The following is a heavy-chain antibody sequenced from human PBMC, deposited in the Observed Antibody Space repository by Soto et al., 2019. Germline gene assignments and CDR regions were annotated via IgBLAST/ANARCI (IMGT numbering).Heavy chain of an antibody. V-gene: IGHV3-48*03. D-gene: IGHD3-3*01. J-gene: IGHJ5*02. CDR2: ISSSGSTI. Sequence: GGSLRLSCAASGFTSSSYEMNWVRQAPGKGLEWVSYISSSGSTIYYADSVKGRFTISRDNAKNSLYLQMNSLRAEDTAVYYCARGGTIFGVVITPPNWFDPWGQGTLVTVSS. CDR3: ARGGTIFGVVITPPNWFDP. CDR1: GFTSSSYE.